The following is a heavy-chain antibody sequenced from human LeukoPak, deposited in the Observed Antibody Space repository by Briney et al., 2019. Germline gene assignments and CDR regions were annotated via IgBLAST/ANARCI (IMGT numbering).Heavy chain of an antibody. J-gene: IGHJ4*02. CDR3: ARGSGGHGGGPAFDY. V-gene: IGHV3-53*01. D-gene: IGHD2-15*01. Sequence: PGGSLRLSCAASGFTVSTNYMSWVRQAPGKGLEWVSVIYSGDSTYYADSVKGRFTISRGNSKNTLYLQMNSLRAEDTAAYYCARGSGGHGGGPAFDYWGQGTLVTVSS. CDR2: IYSGDST. CDR1: GFTVSTNY.